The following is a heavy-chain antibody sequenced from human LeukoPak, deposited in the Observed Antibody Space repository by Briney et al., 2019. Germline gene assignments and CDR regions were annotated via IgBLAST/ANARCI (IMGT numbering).Heavy chain of an antibody. J-gene: IGHJ4*02. D-gene: IGHD5-18*01. V-gene: IGHV4-34*01. Sequence: PSETLSLTCAVYGGSFSGYYWSWMRQPPGKGLEGIGEINYSGSTNYNPSLKSRVTISVDTSKNHFSLKLSSVAAADTAVYYCARGGYSYGLDYWGQGTLVTVSS. CDR3: ARGGYSYGLDY. CDR1: GGSFSGYY. CDR2: INYSGST.